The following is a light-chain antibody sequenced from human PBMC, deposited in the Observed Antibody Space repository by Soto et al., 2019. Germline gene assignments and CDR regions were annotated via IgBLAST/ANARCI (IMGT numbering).Light chain of an antibody. J-gene: IGLJ2*01. CDR2: SDD. CDR1: SSNIGNNA. CDR3: AAWDDSLNGPV. V-gene: IGLV1-36*01. Sequence: QSVLTQPPSVSEAPRQRVTISCSGSSSNIGNNAVNWYQQLPGKAPKLLIYSDDLMPSGVSDRFSGSTSGTSASLAISGLQSEDEANYYCAAWDDSLNGPVFGGGTKLTVL.